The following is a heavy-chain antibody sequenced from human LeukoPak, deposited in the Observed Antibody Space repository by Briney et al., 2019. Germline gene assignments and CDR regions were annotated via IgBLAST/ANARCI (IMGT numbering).Heavy chain of an antibody. CDR3: ARWDSSGYHKYYFDY. D-gene: IGHD3-22*01. J-gene: IGHJ4*02. Sequence: PGGSLRLSCAASGFTVSSNYMNWVRQAPGKGLEWVSIIYSGGSTYCADSVRGRFTISRDNSKNTLYLQMNSLTAEDTAVYYCARWDSSGYHKYYFDYWGQGTLVTVSS. V-gene: IGHV3-53*01. CDR2: IYSGGST. CDR1: GFTVSSNY.